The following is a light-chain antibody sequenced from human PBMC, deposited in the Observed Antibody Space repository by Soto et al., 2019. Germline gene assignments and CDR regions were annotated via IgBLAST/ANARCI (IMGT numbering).Light chain of an antibody. Sequence: DIHMTQSPSSLSASVGDRVTITCRASQWMSNYLNWYQQKPGKAPKLLIYAASSLQSGVPSRFGGSGSGTDFTLTINSLQPDDFATYYCQQTYGTPYTFGQGTKLQIK. V-gene: IGKV1-39*01. J-gene: IGKJ2*01. CDR2: AAS. CDR1: QWMSNY. CDR3: QQTYGTPYT.